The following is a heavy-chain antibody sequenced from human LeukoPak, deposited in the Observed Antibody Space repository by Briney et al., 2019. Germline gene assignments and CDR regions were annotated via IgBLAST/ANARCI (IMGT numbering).Heavy chain of an antibody. V-gene: IGHV3-30*18. CDR1: GFTFSSYG. Sequence: PGRSLRLSCAASGFTFSSYGMHWVRQAPGKGLEWVAVISYDGSNKYYADSVKGRFTISRDNSKNTLHLQMNSLRAEDTAVYYCAKDRSWARTLAYYFDYWGQGTLVTVSS. CDR3: AKDRSWARTLAYYFDY. CDR2: ISYDGSNK. J-gene: IGHJ4*02. D-gene: IGHD1-14*01.